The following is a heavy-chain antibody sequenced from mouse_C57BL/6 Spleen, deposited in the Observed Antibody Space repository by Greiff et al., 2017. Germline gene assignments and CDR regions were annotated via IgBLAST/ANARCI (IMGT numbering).Heavy chain of an antibody. CDR1: GYTFTDYY. J-gene: IGHJ4*01. Sequence: EVQLQQSGPELVKPGASVKISCKASGYTFTDYYMNWVKQSHGKSLEWIGDINPNNGGTSYNQKFKGKATLTVDKSSSTAYMELRSLTSEDSAVYYGDVYYSNSYYAMDDWGQGTSVTVSS. CDR3: DVYYSNSYYAMDD. D-gene: IGHD2-5*01. V-gene: IGHV1-26*01. CDR2: INPNNGGT.